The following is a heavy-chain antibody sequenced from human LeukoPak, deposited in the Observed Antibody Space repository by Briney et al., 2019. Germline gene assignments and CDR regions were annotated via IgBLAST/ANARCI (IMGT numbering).Heavy chain of an antibody. Sequence: SLXCSVSXGSXSSXXWSWIXQXPGXGLXXXGYIYYSGSTNYNPSLKSRVTISVDTSKNQFSLKLSSVTAADTAVYYCARLHYYDSSGSAFDYWGQGTLVTVSS. V-gene: IGHV4-59*08. CDR1: XGSXSSXX. J-gene: IGHJ4*02. D-gene: IGHD3-22*01. CDR3: ARLHYYDSSGSAFDY. CDR2: IYYSGST.